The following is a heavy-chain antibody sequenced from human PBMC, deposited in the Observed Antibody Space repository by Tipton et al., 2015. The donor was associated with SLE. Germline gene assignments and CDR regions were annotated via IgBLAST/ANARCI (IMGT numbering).Heavy chain of an antibody. CDR2: IYYDGRT. CDR1: GVSISSGNW. CDR3: ARRPGGTGFDP. D-gene: IGHD6-13*01. J-gene: IGHJ5*02. V-gene: IGHV4-4*02. Sequence: TLSLTCDVSGVSISSGNWWNWVRQPPGKGLEWIGDIYYDGRTNYNPSLTSRVTISVDKTKNQVFLRLTSLTAADTAVYYCARRPGGTGFDPWGQGSPVIVSS.